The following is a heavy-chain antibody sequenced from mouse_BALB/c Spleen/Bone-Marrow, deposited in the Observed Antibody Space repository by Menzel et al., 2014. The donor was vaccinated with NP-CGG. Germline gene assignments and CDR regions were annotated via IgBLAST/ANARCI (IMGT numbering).Heavy chain of an antibody. J-gene: IGHJ2*01. CDR1: GYTFSSYW. D-gene: IGHD1-1*01. Sequence: VKISCRATGYTFSSYWIEWVKQRPGHGLEWIGEILPGSGSTNYNEKFKGKATFTADTSSNTAYMQLSSLTSEDSAVYYCARDTTVGYWGQGTTLTVSS. V-gene: IGHV1-9*01. CDR3: ARDTTVGY. CDR2: ILPGSGST.